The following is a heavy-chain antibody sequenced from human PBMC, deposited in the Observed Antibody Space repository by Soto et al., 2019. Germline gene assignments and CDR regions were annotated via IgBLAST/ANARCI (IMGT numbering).Heavy chain of an antibody. CDR3: ARDSLTYDSTTWARAFDI. D-gene: IGHD5-12*01. CDR1: GFTFSRNS. V-gene: IGHV3-21*01. Sequence: GSLRLSCAASGFTFSRNSMNWVRQAPGKGLEWVSSISSSSSYRYYADSVKGRFTISRDNAKNSLYLQMNSLRAEDTAVYYCARDSLTYDSTTWARAFDIWGQGTMVTVS. CDR2: ISSSSSYR. J-gene: IGHJ3*02.